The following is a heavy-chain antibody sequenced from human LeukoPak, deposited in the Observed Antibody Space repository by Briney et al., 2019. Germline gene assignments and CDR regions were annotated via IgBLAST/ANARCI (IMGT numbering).Heavy chain of an antibody. V-gene: IGHV3-33*01. Sequence: GGSLRLPCAASGFTFSSYGMHWVRQAPGKGLEWVAVIWYDGSNKYYADSVKGRFTISRDNSKNTLYLQMNSLRAEDTAVYYCARDLGTYSYGFDYWGQGTLVTVSS. CDR1: GFTFSSYG. CDR3: ARDLGTYSYGFDY. CDR2: IWYDGSNK. J-gene: IGHJ4*02. D-gene: IGHD5-18*01.